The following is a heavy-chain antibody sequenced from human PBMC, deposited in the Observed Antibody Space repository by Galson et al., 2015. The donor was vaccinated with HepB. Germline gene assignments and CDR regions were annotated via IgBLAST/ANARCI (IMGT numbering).Heavy chain of an antibody. Sequence: QSGAEVTKPGESLKISCEGVGYSFTRYWIGWVRQMPGKGLEWMGIIYPGDSDTRYSPSFQGQVTISADKSISTAYLQWSSLKASDTAMYYCALSYCGGDCFSRPSDAFDIWGQGTMIIVS. CDR3: ALSYCGGDCFSRPSDAFDI. CDR2: IYPGDSDT. D-gene: IGHD2-21*01. CDR1: GYSFTRYW. V-gene: IGHV5-51*03. J-gene: IGHJ3*02.